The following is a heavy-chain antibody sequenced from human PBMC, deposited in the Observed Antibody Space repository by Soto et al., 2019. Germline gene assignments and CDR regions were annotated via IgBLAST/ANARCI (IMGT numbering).Heavy chain of an antibody. D-gene: IGHD2-2*01. CDR2: ISAYNGNT. J-gene: IGHJ4*02. CDR1: GYTFTSYG. CDR3: ARATEIVVVTPAFDY. V-gene: IGHV1-18*01. Sequence: GASVKVSCKASGYTFTSYGISWVRQATGQGLEWMGWISAYNGNTNYAQKLQGRVTMTTDTSTSTAYMELRSLRSDDTAVYYCARATEIVVVTPAFDYWGQGTRVTVS.